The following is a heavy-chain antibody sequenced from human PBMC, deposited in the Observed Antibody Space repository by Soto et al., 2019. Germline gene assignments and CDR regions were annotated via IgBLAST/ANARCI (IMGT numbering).Heavy chain of an antibody. J-gene: IGHJ5*02. CDR1: GYTFTGYY. CDR2: INPNSGGT. CDR3: ARGTSSGWYVSWFDP. Sequence: ASVKVSCKAYGYTFTGYYMPWVRQAPGQGLEWMGWINPNSGGTNYAQKFQGRVTMTRDTSISTAYMELSRLRSDDTAVYYCARGTSSGWYVSWFDPWGQGTLVTVSS. V-gene: IGHV1-2*02. D-gene: IGHD6-19*01.